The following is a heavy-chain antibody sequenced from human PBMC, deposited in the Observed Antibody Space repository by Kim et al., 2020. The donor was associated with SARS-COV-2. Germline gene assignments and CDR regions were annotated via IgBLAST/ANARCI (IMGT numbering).Heavy chain of an antibody. V-gene: IGHV4-59*01. CDR3: ARNFYYYDGSGTDI. J-gene: IGHJ3*02. Sequence: NPSLKSRVTISVDTSKNQFSLKLSSVTAADTAVYYCARNFYYYDGSGTDIWGQGTMVTVSS. D-gene: IGHD3-22*01.